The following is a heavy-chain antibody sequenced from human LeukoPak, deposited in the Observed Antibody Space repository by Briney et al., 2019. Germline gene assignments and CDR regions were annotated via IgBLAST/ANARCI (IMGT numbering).Heavy chain of an antibody. Sequence: SQTLSLTCATSGDSVSNNSAAWNWIRQSPSRGLEWLGRTYYRSKWHNDYAVSVKSRITINPDTSKNQFSLQLNSVTPEDTAVYYCAREYSGYDLENWFDPWGQGTLVTVSS. CDR3: AREYSGYDLENWFDP. CDR2: TYYRSKWHN. V-gene: IGHV6-1*01. CDR1: GDSVSNNSAA. D-gene: IGHD5-12*01. J-gene: IGHJ5*02.